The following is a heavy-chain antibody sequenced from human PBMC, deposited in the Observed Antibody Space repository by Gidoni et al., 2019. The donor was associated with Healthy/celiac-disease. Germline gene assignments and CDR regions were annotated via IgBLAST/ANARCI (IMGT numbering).Heavy chain of an antibody. V-gene: IGHV4-39*01. CDR3: ARRGYVSSSWYDY. CDR2: LYYSGST. D-gene: IGHD6-13*01. CDR1: GGSISSSSYY. Sequence: QLQLQESGPGLVKPSETLSLTCNVSGGSISSSSYYCGWIRQPPGKGREGIVSLYYSGSTYYNPSLKSRVTISVDTSKNQFSLKLSSLTAADTAVYYCARRGYVSSSWYDYWGQGTLVTVSS. J-gene: IGHJ4*02.